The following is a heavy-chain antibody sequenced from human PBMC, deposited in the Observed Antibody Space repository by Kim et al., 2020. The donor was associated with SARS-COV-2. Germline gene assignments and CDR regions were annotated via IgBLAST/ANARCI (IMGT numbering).Heavy chain of an antibody. J-gene: IGHJ4*02. Sequence: RSSPSLQGQVTISADKSISTAYLQWSSLKASDTAMYYCARLTGVTTVVDYWGQGTLVTVSS. V-gene: IGHV5-51*01. CDR3: ARLTGVTTVVDY. D-gene: IGHD4-4*01.